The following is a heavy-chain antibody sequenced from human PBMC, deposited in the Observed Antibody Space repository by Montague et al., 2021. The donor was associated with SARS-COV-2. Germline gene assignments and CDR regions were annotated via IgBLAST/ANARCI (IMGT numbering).Heavy chain of an antibody. V-gene: IGHV4-59*01. D-gene: IGHD3-22*01. CDR2: MSYSGSA. Sequence: SETLSLTRTVSGATISSDYWSWIRQSPGKGLEWIGYMSYSGSATYNPSLESRVAISRDTSKNQFSLTLIPATAADTAIYYCARTSDPSNFDSTGYYGAFDVWGQGTTVIVSS. CDR1: GATISSDY. CDR3: ARTSDPSNFDSTGYYGAFDV. J-gene: IGHJ3*01.